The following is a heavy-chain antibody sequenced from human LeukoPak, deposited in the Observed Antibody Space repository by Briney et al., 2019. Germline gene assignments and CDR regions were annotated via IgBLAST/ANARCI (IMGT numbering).Heavy chain of an antibody. CDR2: ISAYNGNT. Sequence: ASVKVSCKASGYTFTSYGISWVRQAPGQGLEWMGWISAYNGNTNYAEKVQGRVTMTRDTSTSTAHMEPRSLRSDDTAVYYCATCYAEPQVYFDYWGQGTLVTVSS. CDR1: GYTFTSYG. J-gene: IGHJ4*02. CDR3: ATCYAEPQVYFDY. V-gene: IGHV1-18*01. D-gene: IGHD2-15*01.